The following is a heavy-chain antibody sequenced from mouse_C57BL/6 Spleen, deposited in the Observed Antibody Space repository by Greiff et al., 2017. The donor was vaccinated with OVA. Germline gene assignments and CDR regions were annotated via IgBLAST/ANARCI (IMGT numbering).Heavy chain of an antibody. Sequence: QVQLQQPGTDLVKPGASVKLSCKASGYTFTSYWMHWVKQRPGQGLEWIGNINPSNGGTNYNEKFKSKATLTVDKSSSTAYMQLRSLTSEDSAVDYCARTRWDEGAYYFDYWGQGTTLTVSS. CDR3: ARTRWDEGAYYFDY. CDR1: GYTFTSYW. V-gene: IGHV1-53*01. D-gene: IGHD4-1*01. J-gene: IGHJ2*01. CDR2: INPSNGGT.